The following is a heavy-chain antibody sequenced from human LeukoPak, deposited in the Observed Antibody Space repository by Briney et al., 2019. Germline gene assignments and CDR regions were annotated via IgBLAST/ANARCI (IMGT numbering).Heavy chain of an antibody. V-gene: IGHV4-30-4*01. J-gene: IGHJ4*02. CDR3: ARTDSSSSPGAEEWYFDY. D-gene: IGHD6-6*01. Sequence: PSETLSLTCSVSGGSISRSDYYWSWIRQPPGKGLEWIGYIYYSGITYYNPSLQSRVTISVDTSKNQFSLKLSSVTAADTAVYYCARTDSSSSPGAEEWYFDYWGQGTLVTVSS. CDR1: GGSISRSDYY. CDR2: IYYSGIT.